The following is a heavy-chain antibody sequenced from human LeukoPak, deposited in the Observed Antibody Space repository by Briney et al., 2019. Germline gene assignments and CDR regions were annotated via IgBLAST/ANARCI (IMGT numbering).Heavy chain of an antibody. CDR1: GGSISSGSY. V-gene: IGHV4-61*09. CDR2: IHTSEST. Sequence: PSETLSLTCTVSGGSISSGSYWSWIRHPAGQGLEWIVHIHTSESTDYNPSLKSRVTISLDPSKNLFSLQLTSVTAADTAVYYCAKNLGASIFGVGEFDPWGQGTLVSVSS. D-gene: IGHD3-3*01. J-gene: IGHJ5*02. CDR3: AKNLGASIFGVGEFDP.